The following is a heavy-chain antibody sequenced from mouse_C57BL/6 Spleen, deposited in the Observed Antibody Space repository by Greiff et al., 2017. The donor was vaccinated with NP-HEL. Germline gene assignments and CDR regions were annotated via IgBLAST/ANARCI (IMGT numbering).Heavy chain of an antibody. J-gene: IGHJ3*01. CDR2: FYPGSGSI. CDR1: GYTFTEYT. D-gene: IGHD2-1*01. V-gene: IGHV1-62-2*01. Sequence: VQLQQSGAELVKPGASVKLSCKASGYTFTEYTIHWVKQRSGQGLEWIGWFYPGSGSIKYNEKFKDKATLTADKSSSTVYMELSRMTSEDSAVYFCARHEEMGYGNYLAWFAYWGQGTLVTVSA. CDR3: ARHEEMGYGNYLAWFAY.